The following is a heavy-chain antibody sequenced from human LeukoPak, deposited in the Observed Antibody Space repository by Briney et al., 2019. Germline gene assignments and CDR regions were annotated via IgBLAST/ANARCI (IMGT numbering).Heavy chain of an antibody. CDR3: ARLGGGDYYYYMDV. CDR1: GYSISSGYY. Sequence: SETLSLTCAVSGYSISSGYYWGWIRQPPGKGLEWIGSIYHSGSTYYNPSLKSRVTISVDTSKNQFSLKLSSVTAADTAVYYCARLGGGDYYYYMDVWGKGTTVTVSS. D-gene: IGHD2-21*01. CDR2: IYHSGST. J-gene: IGHJ6*03. V-gene: IGHV4-38-2*01.